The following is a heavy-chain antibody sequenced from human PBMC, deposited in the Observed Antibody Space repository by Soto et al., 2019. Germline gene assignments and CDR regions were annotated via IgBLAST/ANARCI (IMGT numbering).Heavy chain of an antibody. V-gene: IGHV1-58*01. CDR3: VKEADYCVSSKYDN. D-gene: IGHD3-10*01. CDR2: IVVASDNT. Sequence: ASVKGSCKASGFSFTSSTVQWVRQPRGQRLEWIGWIVVASDNTNYAQKFQERVTITRDMSTGTAYMELSSLRSEDTAVYYCVKEADYCVSSKYDNWGRGTLVTVSS. CDR1: GFSFTSST. J-gene: IGHJ4*02.